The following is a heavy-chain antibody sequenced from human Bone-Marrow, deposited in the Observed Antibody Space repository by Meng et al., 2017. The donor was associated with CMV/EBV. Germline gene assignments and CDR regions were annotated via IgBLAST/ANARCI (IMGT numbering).Heavy chain of an antibody. CDR3: ARGRGARLKDGYSDY. CDR2: IYSTGSA. D-gene: IGHD5-24*01. V-gene: IGHV3-53*01. Sequence: GESLKISCAASGFSVSTNYRTWVRQAPGKGLEWVSVIYSTGSAYYADSVEGRFTISRDYSENTLYLQMTNLIVEDTAVYYCARGRGARLKDGYSDYGGERTLVTVSS. CDR1: GFSVSTNY. J-gene: IGHJ4*02.